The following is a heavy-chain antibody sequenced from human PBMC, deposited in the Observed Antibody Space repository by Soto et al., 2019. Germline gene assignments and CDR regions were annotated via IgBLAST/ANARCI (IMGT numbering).Heavy chain of an antibody. CDR3: ARNYGDYVWYAFDI. CDR1: GGSISSGGYY. J-gene: IGHJ3*02. Sequence: QVQLQESGPGLVKPSQTLSLTCTVSGGSISSGGYYWSWIRQHPGKGLEWIGYIYYSGSTYYNPSLKSRVTISVDTSKNQFALKLSSVTAADTAVYYCARNYGDYVWYAFDIWGQGTMVTVSS. CDR2: IYYSGST. D-gene: IGHD4-17*01. V-gene: IGHV4-31*03.